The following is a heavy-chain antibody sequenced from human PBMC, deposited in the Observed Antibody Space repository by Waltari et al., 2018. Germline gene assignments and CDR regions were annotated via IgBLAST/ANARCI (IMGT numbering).Heavy chain of an antibody. D-gene: IGHD2-2*01. CDR1: GYTFTGYY. CDR3: ARGEIVVVPAAICDY. CDR2: INPNSGGT. J-gene: IGHJ4*02. V-gene: IGHV1-2*02. Sequence: QVQLVQSGAEVQKPGASVKVSCTASGYTFTGYYMHWVRQAPGQGLEWMGWINPNSGGTNYAQKFQGRVTMTRDTSISTAYMELSRLRSDDTAVYYCARGEIVVVPAAICDYWGQGTLVTVSS.